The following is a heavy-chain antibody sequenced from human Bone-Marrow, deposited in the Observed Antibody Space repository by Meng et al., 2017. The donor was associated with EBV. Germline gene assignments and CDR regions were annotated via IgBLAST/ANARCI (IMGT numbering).Heavy chain of an antibody. CDR1: GGSLRDSY. CDR2: INHSGNA. V-gene: IGHV4-34*01. Sequence: QLPCWGPGLLMPSSTLSLNCAVYGGSLRDSYWNWIRQSPGKGLEWIGEINHSGNADYNPSLKSRVTISVDTSKNHFSLKLSSVTAADTAVYYCARGVWDHWGQGILVTVSS. J-gene: IGHJ4*02. CDR3: ARGVWDH. D-gene: IGHD1-26*01.